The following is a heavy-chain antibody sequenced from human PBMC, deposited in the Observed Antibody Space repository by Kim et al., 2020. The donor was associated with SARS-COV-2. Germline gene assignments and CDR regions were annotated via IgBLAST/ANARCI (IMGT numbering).Heavy chain of an antibody. V-gene: IGHV1-2*02. Sequence: ASVKVSCKASGYTFTGYYMHWVRQAPGQGLEWMGWINPNSGGTNYAQKFQGRVTMTRDTSISTAYMELSRLRSDDTAVYYCARDYYDSSGYYLGDKYYFDYWGQGTLVTVSS. D-gene: IGHD3-22*01. CDR2: INPNSGGT. J-gene: IGHJ4*02. CDR3: ARDYYDSSGYYLGDKYYFDY. CDR1: GYTFTGYY.